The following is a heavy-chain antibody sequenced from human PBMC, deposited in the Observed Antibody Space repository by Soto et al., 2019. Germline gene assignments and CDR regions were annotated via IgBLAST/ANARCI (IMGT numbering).Heavy chain of an antibody. CDR2: IYYSGST. CDR1: GGSISSGGYY. D-gene: IGHD1-26*01. Sequence: QVQLQESGPGLVKPSQTLSLTCTVSGGSISSGGYYWSWIRQHPGKGLEWIGYIYYSGSTYYNPSHYARDTQSVDTINTQSSLNLSSVTVADTAVYYSAGIYSGSPRGTLRYWGQGTLVTVSS. J-gene: IGHJ4*02. V-gene: IGHV4-31*03. CDR3: AGIYSGSPRGTLRY.